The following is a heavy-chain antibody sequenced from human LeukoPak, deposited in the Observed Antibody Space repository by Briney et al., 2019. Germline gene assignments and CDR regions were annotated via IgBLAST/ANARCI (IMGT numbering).Heavy chain of an antibody. D-gene: IGHD5-18*01. J-gene: IGHJ5*02. Sequence: GGSLRLSCAASGFTLRNYGMSWVRQAPGKGLEWVSSITASGSNTYNADSVKGRFSISRDSSKNTLYLHMNSLRTEDTAVYYCASGWDPNTAMDTWGQGTLVTVSS. CDR2: ITASGSNT. V-gene: IGHV3-23*01. CDR1: GFTLRNYG. CDR3: ASGWDPNTAMDT.